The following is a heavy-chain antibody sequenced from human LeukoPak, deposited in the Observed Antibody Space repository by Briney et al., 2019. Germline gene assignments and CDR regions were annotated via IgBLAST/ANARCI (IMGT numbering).Heavy chain of an antibody. J-gene: IGHJ3*02. V-gene: IGHV4-59*01. Sequence: PSETLSLTCTVSGGSISSYYWSWIRQPPGKGLEWIGYIYYSGSTNYNPSLKSRVTISVDTSKNQFSLKLSSVTAADTAVYYCARQGYDSSGYYRNDAFDIWGQGTMVTVSS. D-gene: IGHD3-22*01. CDR2: IYYSGST. CDR1: GGSISSYY. CDR3: ARQGYDSSGYYRNDAFDI.